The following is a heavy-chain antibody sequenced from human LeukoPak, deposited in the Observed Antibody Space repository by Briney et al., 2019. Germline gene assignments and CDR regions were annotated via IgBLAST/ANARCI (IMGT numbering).Heavy chain of an antibody. J-gene: IGHJ4*02. D-gene: IGHD6-13*01. CDR2: IYTSGST. CDR3: AREQKSSSWYGQIDY. V-gene: IGHV4-4*07. Sequence: SETLSLTCTVSGGSISSYYWSWFGHPAGRGLEGIGRIYTSGSTNYNPSLKSRVTMSVDTSKNQFSLKLSSVTAADTAVYYCAREQKSSSWYGQIDYWGQGTLVTVSS. CDR1: GGSISSYY.